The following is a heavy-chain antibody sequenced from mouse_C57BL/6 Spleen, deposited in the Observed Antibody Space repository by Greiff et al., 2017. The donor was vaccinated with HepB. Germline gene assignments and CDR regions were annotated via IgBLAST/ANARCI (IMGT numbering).Heavy chain of an antibody. D-gene: IGHD1-1*01. CDR3: ASPPYYGSSYVDY. CDR1: GYTFTSYW. J-gene: IGHJ2*01. Sequence: QVQLKQPGAELVKPGASVKLSCKASGYTFTSYWMHWVKQRPGQGLEWIGMIHPNSGSTNYNEKFKSKATLTVDKSSSTAYMQLSSLTSEDSAVYDCASPPYYGSSYVDYWGQGTTLTVSS. V-gene: IGHV1-64*01. CDR2: IHPNSGST.